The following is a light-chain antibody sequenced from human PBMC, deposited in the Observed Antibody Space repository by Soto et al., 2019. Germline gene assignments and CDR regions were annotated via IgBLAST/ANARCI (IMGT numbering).Light chain of an antibody. Sequence: EVLMTQSQGTLSVSPGERVTVSCRASQSIGSNLAWYQQKPGQAPRLLIYGASTRVIGVPDRFSGGRSGTEFTLTISSLQSEDIAVYYCQHRSNWLSLTFGGGTKVEIK. CDR1: QSIGSN. CDR2: GAS. J-gene: IGKJ4*01. V-gene: IGKV3-15*01. CDR3: QHRSNWLSLT.